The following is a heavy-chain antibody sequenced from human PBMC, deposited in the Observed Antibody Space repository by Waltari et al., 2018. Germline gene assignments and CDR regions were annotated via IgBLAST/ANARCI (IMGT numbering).Heavy chain of an antibody. V-gene: IGHV3-72*01. CDR2: TRNKANSYTT. D-gene: IGHD1-20*01. J-gene: IGHJ3*01. Sequence: EVQLVESGGGLVQPGGSLRLSCAASGLTFSDHYMDWVRQAPGKGLECVVRTRNKANSYTTEYSASVKGRFTVSRDESRHSLYLQMTSLKTEDTAVYYCARGYHSFDVWGQGTMVTVSS. CDR3: ARGYHSFDV. CDR1: GLTFSDHY.